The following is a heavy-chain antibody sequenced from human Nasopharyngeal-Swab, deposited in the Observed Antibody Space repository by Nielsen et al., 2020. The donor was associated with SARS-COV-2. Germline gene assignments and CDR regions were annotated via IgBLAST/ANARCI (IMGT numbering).Heavy chain of an antibody. D-gene: IGHD3-9*01. Sequence: GGSLRLSCAASGFDFNSYGMHWVRQAPGKGLEWVAVISYDGSNKYYADSVKGRFTISRDDSKNMVYLQMTSLRPEDTAVYYCAKRGGFFELREGHVDLWGRGTLVTVSS. J-gene: IGHJ2*01. CDR3: AKRGGFFELREGHVDL. CDR1: GFDFNSYG. V-gene: IGHV3-30*18. CDR2: ISYDGSNK.